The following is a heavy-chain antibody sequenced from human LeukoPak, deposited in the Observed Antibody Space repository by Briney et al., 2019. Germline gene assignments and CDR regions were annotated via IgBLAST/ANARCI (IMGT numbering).Heavy chain of an antibody. CDR2: ITPRGDYI. D-gene: IGHD1-1*01. V-gene: IGHV3-21*01. J-gene: IGHJ4*02. CDR3: VRHRTASDY. Sequence: GGSLRLSCAASGFTFSDYTMSWVRQAPGKGLEWVSSITPRGDYIYYADSLKGRFTISRDNAKNSLYLQMSSLRAEDTAVYYCVRHRTASDYWGQGALVTVSS. CDR1: GFTFSDYT.